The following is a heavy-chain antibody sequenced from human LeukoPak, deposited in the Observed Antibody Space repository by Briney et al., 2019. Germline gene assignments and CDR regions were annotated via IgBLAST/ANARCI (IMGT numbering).Heavy chain of an antibody. J-gene: IGHJ4*02. Sequence: GESLKISCKGCGYSFTSYWIIWVRQMPGKGLEWMGRIDPSDSYTNYSPSLQGHVTISADKSISAAYLQWSSLKASDTAMYYCARARGDHYSFDYWGQGTLVTVSS. CDR3: ARARGDHYSFDY. D-gene: IGHD3-10*01. CDR1: GYSFTSYW. V-gene: IGHV5-10-1*01. CDR2: IDPSDSYT.